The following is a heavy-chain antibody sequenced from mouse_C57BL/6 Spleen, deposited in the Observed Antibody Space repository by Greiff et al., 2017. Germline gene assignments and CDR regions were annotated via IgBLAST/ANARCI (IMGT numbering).Heavy chain of an antibody. CDR2: ISYDGSN. Sequence: EVQRVESGPGLVKPSQSLSLTCSVTGYSITSGYYWNWIRQFPGNKLEWMGYISYDGSNNYNPSLKNRISITRDTSKNQFFLKWNAVTTEDTATYYCAREGYAMDDWGQGTSVTVSS. V-gene: IGHV3-6*01. CDR1: GYSITSGYY. CDR3: AREGYAMDD. J-gene: IGHJ4*01.